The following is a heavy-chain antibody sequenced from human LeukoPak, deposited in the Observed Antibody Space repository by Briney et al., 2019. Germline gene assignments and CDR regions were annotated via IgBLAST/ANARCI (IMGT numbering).Heavy chain of an antibody. Sequence: PSETLSLTCAVSGGSISSSNWWSWVRQPPGKVLEWIGEIYHSGSTNYNPSLKSRVTISVDKSKNQFSLKLSSVTAADTAVYYCARNIVVTNYYNYGMDVWGQGTTVTVSS. CDR1: GGSISSSNW. V-gene: IGHV4-4*02. CDR3: ARNIVVTNYYNYGMDV. D-gene: IGHD5-12*01. J-gene: IGHJ6*02. CDR2: IYHSGST.